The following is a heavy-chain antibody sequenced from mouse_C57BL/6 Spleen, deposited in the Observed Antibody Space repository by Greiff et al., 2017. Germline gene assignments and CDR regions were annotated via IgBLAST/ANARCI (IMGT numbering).Heavy chain of an antibody. CDR3: ARERNWDYEDFDY. Sequence: QVQLQQPGAELVKPGASVKLSCKASGYTFTSYWMHWVKQRPGRGLEWIVRIDPNSGGTKYNEKFKSKATLTVDKPSSTAYMQLSSLTSEDSAVYYCARERNWDYEDFDYWGQGTTLTVSS. CDR1: GYTFTSYW. D-gene: IGHD2-4*01. J-gene: IGHJ2*01. V-gene: IGHV1-72*01. CDR2: IDPNSGGT.